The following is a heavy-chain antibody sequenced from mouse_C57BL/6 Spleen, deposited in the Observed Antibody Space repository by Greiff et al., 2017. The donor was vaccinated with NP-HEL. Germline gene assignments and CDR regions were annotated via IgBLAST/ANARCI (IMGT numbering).Heavy chain of an antibody. CDR2: ILPGSGST. CDR1: GYTFTGYW. Sequence: VKLMESGAELMKPGASVKLSCKATGYTFTGYWIEWVKQRPGHGLEWIGEILPGSGSTNYNEKFKGKATFTADTSSNTAYMQLSSLTTEDSAIYYCARTITTVVANYYAMDYWGQGTSVTVSS. D-gene: IGHD1-1*01. V-gene: IGHV1-9*01. J-gene: IGHJ4*01. CDR3: ARTITTVVANYYAMDY.